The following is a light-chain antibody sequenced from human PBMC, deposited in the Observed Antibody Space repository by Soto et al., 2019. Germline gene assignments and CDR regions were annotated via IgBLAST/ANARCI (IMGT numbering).Light chain of an antibody. CDR1: QSIQSF. V-gene: IGKV1-5*03. Sequence: DIQMTQFPSTLSASEGDAVTITCRASQSIQSFLAWYQQKPGKAPKLLIYLASRLESGVPSRFSGSGSGTEFTLTISSLQPDDFAIYFCQQYNSHSFYTFGQGTKLEVK. CDR3: QQYNSHSFYT. J-gene: IGKJ2*01. CDR2: LAS.